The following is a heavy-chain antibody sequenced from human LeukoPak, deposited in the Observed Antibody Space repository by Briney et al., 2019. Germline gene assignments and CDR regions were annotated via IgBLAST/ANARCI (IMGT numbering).Heavy chain of an antibody. Sequence: GSSVKVSCKASGGTFSSYAISWVRQAPGQGLEWMGGIIPIFGTANYAQKFQGRVTITADESTSTAYMELSSLRSEDTAVYYCARVPPARAPGSGYPGEWGQGTLVTVSS. V-gene: IGHV1-69*01. CDR2: IIPIFGTA. D-gene: IGHD3-22*01. CDR3: ARVPPARAPGSGYPGE. J-gene: IGHJ4*02. CDR1: GGTFSSYA.